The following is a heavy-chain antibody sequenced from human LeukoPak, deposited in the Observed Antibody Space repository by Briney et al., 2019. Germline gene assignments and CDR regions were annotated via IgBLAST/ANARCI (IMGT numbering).Heavy chain of an antibody. Sequence: GESLKISCNISGYRLTNNWLGWMRQVPGKGLEWMGLIYPGDSDTRYSPSFQGQVTFSVDMSISTAYLQWSSLKASDTAMYYCARRYGDYFDYWGQGTLVTVSS. CDR2: IYPGDSDT. D-gene: IGHD3-16*01. CDR1: GYRLTNNW. V-gene: IGHV5-51*01. CDR3: ARRYGDYFDY. J-gene: IGHJ4*02.